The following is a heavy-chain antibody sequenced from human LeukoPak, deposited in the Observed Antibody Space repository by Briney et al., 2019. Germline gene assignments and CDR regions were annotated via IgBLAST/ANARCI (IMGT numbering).Heavy chain of an antibody. Sequence: LSGGSLRLSCAASGFTFSSYAMSWVRQAPGRGLEWVSAISGSGGSTYYADSVKGRFTISRDNSKNTLYLQMNSLRAEDTAVYYCAKDGRITIFGVGFWDIWGQGTMVTVSS. CDR1: GFTFSSYA. J-gene: IGHJ3*02. CDR2: ISGSGGST. D-gene: IGHD3-3*01. CDR3: AKDGRITIFGVGFWDI. V-gene: IGHV3-23*01.